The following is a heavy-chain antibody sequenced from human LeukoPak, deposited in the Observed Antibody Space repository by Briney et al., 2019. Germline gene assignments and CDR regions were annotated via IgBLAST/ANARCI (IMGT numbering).Heavy chain of an antibody. CDR1: GYSFTSYW. V-gene: IGHV5-51*01. CDR3: ASGLHSSSWLLGDAFDI. J-gene: IGHJ3*02. CDR2: IYPGDSDT. Sequence: GESLKISCKGSGYSFTSYWIGWVRQMPGKGLEWMGIIYPGDSDTRYSPSFQGQVTISADKSISTAYLQWSGLKASDTAMYYCASGLHSSSWLLGDAFDIWGQGTMVTVSS. D-gene: IGHD6-13*01.